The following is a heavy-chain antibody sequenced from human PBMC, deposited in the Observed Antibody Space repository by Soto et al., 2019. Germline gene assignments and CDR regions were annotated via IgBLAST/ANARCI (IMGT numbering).Heavy chain of an antibody. Sequence: SETLSLTCTVSGGSISSYYWSWIRQPPGKGLEWIGYIYYSGSTNYNPSLKSRVTISVDTSKNQFSLKLSSVTAADTAVYYCARAKFGYSYGYPSFNWFDPWGQGTLVTVSS. D-gene: IGHD5-18*01. V-gene: IGHV4-59*01. CDR1: GGSISSYY. J-gene: IGHJ5*02. CDR3: ARAKFGYSYGYPSFNWFDP. CDR2: IYYSGST.